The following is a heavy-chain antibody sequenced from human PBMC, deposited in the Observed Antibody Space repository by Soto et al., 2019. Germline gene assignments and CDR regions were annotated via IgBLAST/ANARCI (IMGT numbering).Heavy chain of an antibody. CDR2: ISDSSNYL. Sequence: EVQLVESGGGLVKPGGSLRLSCAASGFTFNGYSMNWVRQDPWKGLEWVSSISDSSNYLYHADSVQSRFTSSRDNAKNALYRQMNSLRAEDTALYYCARGGLYCSSAGFQMNAFEIWGQGTMVTVSS. J-gene: IGHJ3*02. V-gene: IGHV3-21*01. CDR1: GFTFNGYS. CDR3: ARGGLYCSSAGFQMNAFEI. D-gene: IGHD2-2*01.